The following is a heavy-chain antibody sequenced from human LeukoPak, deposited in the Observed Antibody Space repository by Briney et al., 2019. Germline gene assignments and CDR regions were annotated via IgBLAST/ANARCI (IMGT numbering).Heavy chain of an antibody. J-gene: IGHJ6*04. CDR1: GGSISSSSYY. V-gene: IGHV4-39*01. CDR2: IYYSGST. D-gene: IGHD3-9*01. CDR3: ARPNYDILTGYYHLLEDV. Sequence: SETLSLTCTVSGGSISSSSYYWGWIRQPPGKGLEWIGSIYYSGSTYYNPSLKSRVTISVDTSKNQFSLKLSPVTAADTAVYYCARPNYDILTGYYHLLEDVWGKGTTVTVSS.